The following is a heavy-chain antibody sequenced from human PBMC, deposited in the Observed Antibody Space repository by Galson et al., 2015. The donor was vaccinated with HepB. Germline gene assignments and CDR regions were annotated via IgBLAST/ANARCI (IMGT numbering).Heavy chain of an antibody. CDR3: ARDGGIQLWSKTDLDY. V-gene: IGHV3-64*04. D-gene: IGHD5-18*01. CDR2: ISSNGGST. CDR1: GFTFSSYA. Sequence: SLRLSCAASGFTFSSYAMHWVRQAPGKGLEYVSAISSNGGSTYYADSVKGRFTISRDNSKNTLYLQMNSLRAEDTAVYYCARDGGIQLWSKTDLDYWGQGTLVTVSS. J-gene: IGHJ4*02.